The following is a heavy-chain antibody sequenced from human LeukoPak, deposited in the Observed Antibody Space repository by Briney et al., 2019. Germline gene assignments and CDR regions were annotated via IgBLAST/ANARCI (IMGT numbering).Heavy chain of an antibody. Sequence: SETLSLTCTVSGSISSYYWSWIRQPPGKGLEGIGYIYTSGSTNYNPSLKSRVTISVDTSKNQFSLDLSSVTAADTAVYYCARQKCTSTSCLTKNAFDIWAKGQWSPSLQ. CDR2: IYTSGST. V-gene: IGHV4-4*09. J-gene: IGHJ3*02. D-gene: IGHD2-2*01. CDR1: GSISSYY. CDR3: ARQKCTSTSCLTKNAFDI.